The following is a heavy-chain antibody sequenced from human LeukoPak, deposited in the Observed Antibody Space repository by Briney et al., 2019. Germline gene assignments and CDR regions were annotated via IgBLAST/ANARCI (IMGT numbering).Heavy chain of an antibody. Sequence: PSETLSLTCNVSGYSMRSYYWSWLRQPPGKGLEWIAYFSHSGTTIYNPSLRRRDIISVDPSKHQFSLTLRSVTAADTAVYYCARHLDYDSGGYFYPYFDDWGQGTLVTVSS. J-gene: IGHJ4*02. CDR1: GYSMRSYY. D-gene: IGHD3-22*01. V-gene: IGHV4-59*08. CDR3: ARHLDYDSGGYFYPYFDD. CDR2: FSHSGTT.